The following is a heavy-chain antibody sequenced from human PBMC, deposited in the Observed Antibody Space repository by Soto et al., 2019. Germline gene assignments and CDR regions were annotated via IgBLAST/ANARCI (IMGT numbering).Heavy chain of an antibody. CDR2: VYHTGRT. CDR3: ASDFAYFDS. Sequence: QVQLQESGPGLVKPSETLSLTCTVSGGSFKSGSYSWSWIRQPPGKGLEWTGYVYHTGRTSYNPSLKSRVSISMDTSKNQFSLNLDSVTAADTAVYFCASDFAYFDSWGQGTLVTVSS. J-gene: IGHJ4*02. D-gene: IGHD3-3*01. V-gene: IGHV4-61*01. CDR1: GGSFKSGSYS.